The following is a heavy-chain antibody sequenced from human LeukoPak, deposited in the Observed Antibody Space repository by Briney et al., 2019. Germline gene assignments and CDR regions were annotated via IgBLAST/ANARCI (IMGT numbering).Heavy chain of an antibody. Sequence: GGSLRLSCAASGFTFSSYEMNWVRQAPGKGLEWVSYISSSSSTIYYAASVKGRFTISRDNAKNSLYLQMNSLRAEDTAVYYCARGTIIAHWGQGTLVTVSS. D-gene: IGHD2-21*01. CDR1: GFTFSSYE. CDR2: ISSSSSTI. CDR3: ARGTIIAH. J-gene: IGHJ4*02. V-gene: IGHV3-48*03.